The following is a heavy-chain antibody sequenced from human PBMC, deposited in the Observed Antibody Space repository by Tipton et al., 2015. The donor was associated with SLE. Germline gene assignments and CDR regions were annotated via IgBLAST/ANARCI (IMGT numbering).Heavy chain of an antibody. CDR2: IYYSGST. V-gene: IGHV4-34*01. D-gene: IGHD7-27*01. J-gene: IGHJ3*02. Sequence: TLSLTCAVYGGSFSGYYWSWIRQPPGKGLEWIGSIYYSGSTYYNPSLKSRVTISVDTSKNQFSLKLSSVTAADTAVYYCARDQGTGGAFDIWGQGTMVTVSS. CDR3: ARDQGTGGAFDI. CDR1: GGSFSGYY.